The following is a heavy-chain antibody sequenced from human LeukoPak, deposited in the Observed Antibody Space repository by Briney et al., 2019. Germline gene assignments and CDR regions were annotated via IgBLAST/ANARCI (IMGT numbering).Heavy chain of an antibody. V-gene: IGHV3-64D*06. D-gene: IGHD6-13*01. CDR3: VKLQRPGSSWYYGMDV. CDR1: GFTFSSYA. CDR2: ISSNGGST. J-gene: IGHJ6*02. Sequence: GGSLRLSCSASGFTFSSYAMHWVRQAPGKGLEYVSAISSNGGSTYYADSVKGRFTISRDNSKNTLYLQMSSLRAEDTAVYYCVKLQRPGSSWYYGMDVWGQGTTVTVSS.